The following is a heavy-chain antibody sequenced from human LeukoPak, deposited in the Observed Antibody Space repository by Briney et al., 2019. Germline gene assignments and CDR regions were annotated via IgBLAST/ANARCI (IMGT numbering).Heavy chain of an antibody. Sequence: PSETLSLTCTVSGVSISSGSYYWGWIRQPAGQGREWIVRIYTSWRTNYNPSLSSLVTISVDTSKNQFSLKLSSVTAADTAVYYCARSSPVGATFYFDYWGQGTLVTVSS. J-gene: IGHJ4*02. CDR3: ARSSPVGATFYFDY. D-gene: IGHD1-26*01. CDR2: IYTSWRT. V-gene: IGHV4-61*02. CDR1: GVSISSGSYY.